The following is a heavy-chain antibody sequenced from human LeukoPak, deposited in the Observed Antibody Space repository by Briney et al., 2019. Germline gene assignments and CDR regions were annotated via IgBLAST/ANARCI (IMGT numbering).Heavy chain of an antibody. CDR1: GGSISSTNW. V-gene: IGHV4-4*02. Sequence: SGTLSLTCAVSGGSISSTNWWSWVRQPPGQGLEWIGEIYHSGTTHYNPSLKSRVTISVDKSKNQFPLKLSSVTAADTAVYYCAGYNGWYYFDYWGQGTLVTVSS. CDR3: AGYNGWYYFDY. J-gene: IGHJ4*02. CDR2: IYHSGTT. D-gene: IGHD5-24*01.